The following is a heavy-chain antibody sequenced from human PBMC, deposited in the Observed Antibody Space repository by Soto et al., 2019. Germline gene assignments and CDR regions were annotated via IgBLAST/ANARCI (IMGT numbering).Heavy chain of an antibody. J-gene: IGHJ6*02. CDR1: GYTFTSYA. CDR3: ARDRGRVAAPYGMDV. Sequence: EASVKVSCKASGYTFTSYAMHWVRQAPGQRLEWMGWINAGNGNTKYSQKFQGRVTITRDTSASTAYMELSSLRSEDTAVYYCARDRGRVAAPYGMDVWGQGTTVTVSS. CDR2: INAGNGNT. D-gene: IGHD6-6*01. V-gene: IGHV1-3*01.